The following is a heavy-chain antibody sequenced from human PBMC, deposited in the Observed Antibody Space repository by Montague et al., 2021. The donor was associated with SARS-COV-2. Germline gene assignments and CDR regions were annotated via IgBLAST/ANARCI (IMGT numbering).Heavy chain of an antibody. Sequence: TLSLTCTVSGGSISSGGYYWSWIRQHPGKGLEWIGYIYYSGSTYYNPSLKSRVTISVDTSKNQSSLKLSSVTAADTAVYYCARVRITMIVVVDACDIWGQGTMVTVSS. CDR3: ARVRITMIVVVDACDI. J-gene: IGHJ3*02. D-gene: IGHD3-22*01. V-gene: IGHV4-31*03. CDR2: IYYSGST. CDR1: GGSISSGGYY.